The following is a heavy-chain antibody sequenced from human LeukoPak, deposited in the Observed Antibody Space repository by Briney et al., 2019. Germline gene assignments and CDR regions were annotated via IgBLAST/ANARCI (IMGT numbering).Heavy chain of an antibody. CDR3: ARHDAGIAARPFDN. CDR1: GGSISTYY. CDR2: IHASGPT. D-gene: IGHD6-6*01. Sequence: PSETLSLTCTVSGGSISTYYWSWIRRPPGKGLEWIAYIHASGPTNYNPSLKSRITISVDTSKNQFSLKLSSVTAADTAVYYCARHDAGIAARPFDNWGQGTLVAVSS. J-gene: IGHJ4*02. V-gene: IGHV4-4*09.